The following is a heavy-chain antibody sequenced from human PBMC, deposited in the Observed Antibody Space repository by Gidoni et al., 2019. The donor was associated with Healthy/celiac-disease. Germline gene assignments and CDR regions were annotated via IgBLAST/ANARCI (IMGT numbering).Heavy chain of an antibody. Sequence: EVQLLESGGGLVQPGGSLRLSCAASGFPFSSYAMSWVRQAPGKGLEWVSAISGSGGSTYYADSVKGRFTISRDNSKNTLYLQMNSLRAEDTAVYYCAKGVVAGSRFDYWGQGTLVTVSS. CDR3: AKGVVAGSRFDY. D-gene: IGHD6-19*01. CDR2: ISGSGGST. V-gene: IGHV3-23*01. J-gene: IGHJ4*02. CDR1: GFPFSSYA.